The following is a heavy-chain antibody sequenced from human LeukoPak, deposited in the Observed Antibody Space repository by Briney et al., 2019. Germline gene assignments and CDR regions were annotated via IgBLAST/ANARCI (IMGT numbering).Heavy chain of an antibody. CDR1: GYTFNRYG. Sequence: GASVKVSCKASGYTFNRYGISWVRQAPGQGLEWMGWMNPNSGNTDYAQKFQGRVTMTRDTSINTAYMEVSSLRSEDSAVYYCARGHAYYDSLTGYSIYALDAWGQGTTVTVSS. CDR2: MNPNSGNT. CDR3: ARGHAYYDSLTGYSIYALDA. J-gene: IGHJ6*02. D-gene: IGHD3-9*01. V-gene: IGHV1-8*01.